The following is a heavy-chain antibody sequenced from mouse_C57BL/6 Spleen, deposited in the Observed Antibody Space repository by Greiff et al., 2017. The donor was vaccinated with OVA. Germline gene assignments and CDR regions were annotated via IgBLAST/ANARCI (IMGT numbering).Heavy chain of an antibody. V-gene: IGHV1-81*01. Sequence: QVQLQQSGAELARPGASVKLSCKASGYTFTSYGISWVKQSTGQGLEWIGEIYPRSGNTYYNEKFKGKATLTADKSSSTAYMELRSLTSEDSAVYFCERLDSNYENSYYCDYWGQGTTRTVSS. CDR2: IYPRSGNT. CDR1: GYTFTSYG. D-gene: IGHD2-5*01. J-gene: IGHJ2*01. CDR3: ERLDSNYENSYYCDY.